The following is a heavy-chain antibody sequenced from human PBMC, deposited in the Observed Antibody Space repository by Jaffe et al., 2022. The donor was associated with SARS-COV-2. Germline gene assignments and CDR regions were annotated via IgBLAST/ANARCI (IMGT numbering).Heavy chain of an antibody. J-gene: IGHJ4*02. D-gene: IGHD6-13*01. CDR3: AVKPGIAAGGTGY. Sequence: EVQLLESGGGLVQPGGSLRLSCVASGFTFSAHDMSWVRQAPGKGLEWVSAISTSGDSTYYADSVKGRVTISRDNSKNTLYLQIYSLRAEDTAVYYCAVKPGIAAGGTGYWGQGTLVTVSS. V-gene: IGHV3-23*01. CDR1: GFTFSAHD. CDR2: ISTSGDST.